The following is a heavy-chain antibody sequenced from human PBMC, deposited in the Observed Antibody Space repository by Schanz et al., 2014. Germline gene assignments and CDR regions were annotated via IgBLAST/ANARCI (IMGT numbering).Heavy chain of an antibody. J-gene: IGHJ4*02. D-gene: IGHD4-17*01. CDR1: GFTVSSNY. CDR2: ISSSGGHI. V-gene: IGHV3-21*01. CDR3: VRDTDYHFDY. Sequence: EVQLVESGGGLVQPGGSLRLSCAASGFTVSSNYMSWVRQAPGKGLEWVSSISSSGGHIYYADSVKGRFTITRDIAKNTLYLQMNSLRAEDTAVYYCVRDTDYHFDYWGQGTLVTVSS.